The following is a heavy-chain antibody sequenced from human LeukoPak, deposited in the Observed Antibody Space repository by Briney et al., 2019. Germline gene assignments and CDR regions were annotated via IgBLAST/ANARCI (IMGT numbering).Heavy chain of an antibody. CDR2: IYPGDSYT. Sequence: GESLKISCKGSGYSFTIHWIGWVRQMPGKGLEWMGSIYPGDSYTGNSPSFQGQVPISADTSISPAYLQWSSLKASDPAMYYCARHGPDSASLRYFDYWGQGSLVTVSP. V-gene: IGHV5-51*01. CDR1: GYSFTIHW. D-gene: IGHD1-26*01. CDR3: ARHGPDSASLRYFDY. J-gene: IGHJ4*02.